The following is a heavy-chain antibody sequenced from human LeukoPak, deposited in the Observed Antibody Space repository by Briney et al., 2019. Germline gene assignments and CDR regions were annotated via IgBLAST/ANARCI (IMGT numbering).Heavy chain of an antibody. D-gene: IGHD2-8*01. CDR1: GVSLTDYY. Sequence: SETLSPTYAVSGVSLTDYYWSWLRQSPGKGLEWIGEVSPDGYDKYNPSLKSRVSISVDRSENQLSLRMSSVTAADTAIYYCARIRCGSGPEICYNHWAQGSLVTASS. V-gene: IGHV4-34*01. CDR3: ARIRCGSGPEICYNH. J-gene: IGHJ5*02. CDR2: VSPDGYD.